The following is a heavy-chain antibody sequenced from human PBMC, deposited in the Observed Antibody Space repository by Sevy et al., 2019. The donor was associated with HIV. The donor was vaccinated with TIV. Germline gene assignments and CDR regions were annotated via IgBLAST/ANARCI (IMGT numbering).Heavy chain of an antibody. CDR3: AGENAWGRGYS. V-gene: IGHV4-59*08. CDR1: GGSITSLY. D-gene: IGHD1-26*01. J-gene: IGHJ4*02. Sequence: SETLSLPCTVSGGSITSLYWNWIRQPPGKGLEWIANIYYNGQINYNPSLKSRVTLSLDTSKNQFSLRLSSVTAADTAMYYCAGENAWGRGYSWGQGTLVTVSS. CDR2: IYYNGQI.